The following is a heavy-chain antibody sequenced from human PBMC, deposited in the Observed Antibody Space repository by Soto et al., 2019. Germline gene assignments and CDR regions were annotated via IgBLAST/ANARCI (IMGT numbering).Heavy chain of an antibody. CDR3: ARDPPGFHRAFDF. V-gene: IGHV6-1*01. J-gene: IGHJ4*02. CDR1: GDSVSSNGAA. Sequence: SQTLSLTCAISGDSVSSNGAAWNWIRQSPSRGLEWLGRTYYRSRWYSDYAPSVKSRITVNPDKSQNQFTLQVNSVTPEDTAIYYCARDPPGFHRAFDFWGQGTLVTVSS. CDR2: TYYRSRWYS.